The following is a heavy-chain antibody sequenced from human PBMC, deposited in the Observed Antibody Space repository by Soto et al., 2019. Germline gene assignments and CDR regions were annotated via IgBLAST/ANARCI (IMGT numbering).Heavy chain of an antibody. V-gene: IGHV1-18*01. D-gene: IGHD3-3*01. CDR3: AIGDDFWSGYSMAGY. Sequence: QVQLVQSGAEVKKPGASVKVSCKASGYTFTSYGISWVRQAPGQGLEWMGWISAYNGNTNYAQKLQGRVTMTTDTSTSTADMELRSLRSDDTAVYYCAIGDDFWSGYSMAGYWGQGTLVTVSS. CDR1: GYTFTSYG. J-gene: IGHJ4*02. CDR2: ISAYNGNT.